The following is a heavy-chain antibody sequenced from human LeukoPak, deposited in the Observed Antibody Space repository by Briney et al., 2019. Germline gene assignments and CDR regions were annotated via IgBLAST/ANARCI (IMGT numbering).Heavy chain of an antibody. CDR1: GGTFSSYA. V-gene: IGHV1-69*04. CDR3: AAYSNYVRDYYYYGTDV. D-gene: IGHD4-11*01. CDR2: IIPIFGIA. Sequence: SVKVSCKASGGTFSSYAISWVRQAPGQGLEWMGRIIPIFGIANYAQKFQGRVTITADKSTSTAYMELSSLRSEDTAVYYCAAYSNYVRDYYYYGTDVWGQGTTVTVSS. J-gene: IGHJ6*02.